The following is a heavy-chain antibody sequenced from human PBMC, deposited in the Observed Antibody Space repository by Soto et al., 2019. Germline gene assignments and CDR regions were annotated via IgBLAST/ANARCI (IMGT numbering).Heavy chain of an antibody. CDR2: FSDSGST. CDR3: ARGNFYYGLDV. J-gene: IGHJ6*02. Sequence: QVQLQQWGAGLLKPSETLSLICAVYGGSFSGNYWSWIRQPPGKGLEWIGEFSDSGSTNYNPSLKSRLTISEDMSKSQFSLKLSSVTAADTAVYYCARGNFYYGLDVWGQGTTVTVSS. CDR1: GGSFSGNY. V-gene: IGHV4-34*01.